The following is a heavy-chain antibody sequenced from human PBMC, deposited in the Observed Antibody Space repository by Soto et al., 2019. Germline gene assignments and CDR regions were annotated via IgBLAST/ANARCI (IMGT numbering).Heavy chain of an antibody. Sequence: GGSLRLSCAASGFTFSIYAMSWVRQAPGKGLQWVSTISDSGGNTYYADSVKGRFTISRDNSKNTLYLQMNSLRAEDTAVFYCARPITVSHGLDAFDIWGQGTMVTVSS. CDR3: ARPITVSHGLDAFDI. CDR2: ISDSGGNT. V-gene: IGHV3-23*01. D-gene: IGHD3-3*01. J-gene: IGHJ3*02. CDR1: GFTFSIYA.